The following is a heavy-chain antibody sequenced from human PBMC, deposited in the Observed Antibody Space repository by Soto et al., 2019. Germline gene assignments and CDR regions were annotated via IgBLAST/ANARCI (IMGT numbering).Heavy chain of an antibody. CDR2: ISGSGGST. Sequence: GGSLRLSCAASGFTFSSYAMSWVRQAPGKGLEWVSAISGSGGSTYYADSVKGRFTISRDNSKNTLYLQMNSLRAEDTAVYYCAKAKGSFDHTGPDQWGQGTLVTVSS. CDR3: AKAKGSFDHTGPDQ. V-gene: IGHV3-23*01. J-gene: IGHJ4*02. CDR1: GFTFSSYA. D-gene: IGHD2-8*02.